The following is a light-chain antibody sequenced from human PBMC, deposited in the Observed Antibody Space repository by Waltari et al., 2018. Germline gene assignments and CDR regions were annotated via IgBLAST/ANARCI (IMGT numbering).Light chain of an antibody. CDR1: QSVSTN. Sequence: EIVMTQSPATLSLSPGETVTLSCRASQSVSTNLAWYHQKPGQAPRLLIYDASTRATGIPASFSGSGSGTEFTLTISSLQSEDFAVYYCHQYNNLPMYSFGQVTKLEIK. V-gene: IGKV3-15*01. CDR2: DAS. J-gene: IGKJ2*03. CDR3: HQYNNLPMYS.